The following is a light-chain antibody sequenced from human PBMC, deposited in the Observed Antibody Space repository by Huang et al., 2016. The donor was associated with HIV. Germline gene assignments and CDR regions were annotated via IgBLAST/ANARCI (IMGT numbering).Light chain of an antibody. Sequence: ERVLTQSPVTLSASPGERATLSCRASQGVSSNLAWYRQKPGQAPRLLIHDASTRASDIPARFSGSGSDIEFTLTISSLQSEDSAVYYCQQYNNWPRTFGQGTKLEIK. J-gene: IGKJ2*01. CDR2: DAS. CDR1: QGVSSN. CDR3: QQYNNWPRT. V-gene: IGKV3-15*01.